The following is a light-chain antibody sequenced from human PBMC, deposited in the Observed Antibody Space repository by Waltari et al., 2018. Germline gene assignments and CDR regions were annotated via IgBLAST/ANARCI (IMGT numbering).Light chain of an antibody. CDR3: QHYLRLPVT. J-gene: IGKJ1*01. CDR1: QSVNGA. CDR2: HAS. V-gene: IGKV3-20*01. Sequence: EIVLTQSPGTLSLSPGEGATLSCRASQSVNGALAWYQQKRGQAPRLLIYHASNRATGIPDRFSGSGSGTDFSLTISRLEPEDFAVYYCQHYLRLPVTFGQGTKVEI.